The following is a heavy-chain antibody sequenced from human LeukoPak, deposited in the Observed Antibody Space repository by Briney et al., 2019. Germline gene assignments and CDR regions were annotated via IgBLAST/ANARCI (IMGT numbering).Heavy chain of an antibody. CDR1: GFTFRNYV. D-gene: IGHD3-10*01. J-gene: IGHJ4*02. CDR2: TSSDLNVK. CDR3: AREGYYGSGSPPSLYFDY. V-gene: IGHV3-30-3*01. Sequence: GGSLRLSCAASGFTFRNYVIHWVRQAPGKGLEWVAVTSSDLNVKLYADSVKGRFTISRGNSRSTLYLQMNSLRPEDTAIYYCAREGYYGSGSPPSLYFDYWGQGTLVTVSS.